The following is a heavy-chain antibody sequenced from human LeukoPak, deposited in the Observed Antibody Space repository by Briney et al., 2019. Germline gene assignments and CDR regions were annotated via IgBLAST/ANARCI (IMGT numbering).Heavy chain of an antibody. J-gene: IGHJ5*02. Sequence: SETLSLTCAVYGGSFSGYYWSWIRQPPGKGLEWIGGINHSGSTNYNPSLKSRVTISVDTSKNQFSLKLSSVTAADTAVYYCARGILWWRSNRNWFDPWGQGTLVTVSS. CDR1: GGSFSGYY. V-gene: IGHV4-34*01. CDR3: ARGILWWRSNRNWFDP. CDR2: INHSGST. D-gene: IGHD2-21*01.